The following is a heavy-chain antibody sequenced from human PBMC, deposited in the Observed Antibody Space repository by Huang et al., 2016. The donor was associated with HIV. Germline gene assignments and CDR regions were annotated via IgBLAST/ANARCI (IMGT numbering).Heavy chain of an antibody. D-gene: IGHD3-9*01. CDR2: FDPEIGET. CDR1: EYTLTELS. Sequence: QVQLVQSRAEVKKPGASVKVSCKVSEYTLTELSRHWVRQPPGKGLEGMGGFDPEIGETIYAQKFQGRVTMTEDTSTETAFMELSGLRPEDTAVYYCATGFDVFFDFWGQGTLVTVSS. CDR3: ATGFDVFFDF. J-gene: IGHJ4*02. V-gene: IGHV1-24*01.